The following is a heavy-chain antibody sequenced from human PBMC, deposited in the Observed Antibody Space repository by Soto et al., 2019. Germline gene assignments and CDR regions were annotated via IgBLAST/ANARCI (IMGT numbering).Heavy chain of an antibody. V-gene: IGHV4-39*07. D-gene: IGHD3-3*01. Sequence: SETLSLTCTVSGGSISSSSYYWGWIRQPPGKGLEWIGSIYYSGSTYYNPSLKSRVTISVDTSKNQFSLKLSSVTAADTAVYYCARFIGVGTLDYWGQGTLVTVSS. CDR3: ARFIGVGTLDY. CDR1: GGSISSSSYY. J-gene: IGHJ4*02. CDR2: IYYSGST.